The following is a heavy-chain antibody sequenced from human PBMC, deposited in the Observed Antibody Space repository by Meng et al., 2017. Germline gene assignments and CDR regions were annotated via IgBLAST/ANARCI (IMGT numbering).Heavy chain of an antibody. D-gene: IGHD2-15*01. Sequence: QVQLQESGPGLVKPSGNLSLSWAVSGGSISSSNGWSWVRQPPGKGLEWIGEIYHSGSTNYNPSLKSRVTISVDKSKNQFSLKLSSVTAADTAVYYCARVVAATTLFLDYWGQGTLVTVSS. CDR3: ARVVAATTLFLDY. CDR2: IYHSGST. CDR1: GGSISSSNG. V-gene: IGHV4-4*02. J-gene: IGHJ4*02.